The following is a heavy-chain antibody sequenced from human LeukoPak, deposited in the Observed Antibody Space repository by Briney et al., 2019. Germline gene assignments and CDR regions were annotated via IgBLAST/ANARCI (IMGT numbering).Heavy chain of an antibody. CDR3: ARDGTVTAGPFDP. Sequence: GGSLRLSCAAPGITFSSFGMHWLRQAPGKGLEWVAFIWCDGSNKYYADSVKGRFTISRDNSKNTLYLQMNSLRVEDTAVYYCARDGTVTAGPFDPWGRGTLVTVSS. CDR1: GITFSSFG. CDR2: IWCDGSNK. D-gene: IGHD4-11*01. J-gene: IGHJ5*02. V-gene: IGHV3-33*01.